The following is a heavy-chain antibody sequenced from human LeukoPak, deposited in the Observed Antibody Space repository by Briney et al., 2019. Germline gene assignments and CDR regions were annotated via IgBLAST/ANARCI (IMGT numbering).Heavy chain of an antibody. V-gene: IGHV3-21*01. CDR1: GFTFSSYS. CDR3: ARACLSHIVVVPAAAGGFDY. D-gene: IGHD2-2*01. CDR2: ISSSSYI. J-gene: IGHJ4*02. Sequence: VKPGGSLRLSCAASGFTFSSYSMNWVRQAPGKGLEWVSSISSSSYIYYADSVKGRFTISRDNAKNSLYLQMNSLRAEDTAVYYCARACLSHIVVVPAAAGGFDYWGQGTLVTVSS.